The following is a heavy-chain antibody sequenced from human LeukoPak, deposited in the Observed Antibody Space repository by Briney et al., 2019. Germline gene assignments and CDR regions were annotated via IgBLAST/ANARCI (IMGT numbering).Heavy chain of an antibody. CDR1: GFSFSTTW. CDR3: QGYSGSYEAFDI. Sequence: GGSLRLSCAASGFSFSTTWMHWVRQPPGQGLVWVARITSDGTSTSYADSVKGRFTISRDNAKNTLYLQMNSLRAEDTAVYYCQGYSGSYEAFDIWAKGQWSPSLQ. D-gene: IGHD1-26*01. V-gene: IGHV3-74*03. J-gene: IGHJ3*02. CDR2: ITSDGTST.